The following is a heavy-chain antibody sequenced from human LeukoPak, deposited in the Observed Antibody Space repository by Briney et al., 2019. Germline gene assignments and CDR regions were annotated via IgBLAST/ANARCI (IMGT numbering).Heavy chain of an antibody. CDR1: GGSFSDYY. CDR3: ATFTANYYYYYGMDV. D-gene: IGHD5-18*01. CDR2: INHSGST. J-gene: IGHJ6*02. Sequence: SETLSLTCAVYGGSFSDYYWSWIRQPPGKGLEWIGEINHSGSTNYNPSLKSRVTISVDTSKNQFSLKLSSVTAADTAVYYCATFTANYYYYYGMDVWGQGTTVTVSS. V-gene: IGHV4-34*01.